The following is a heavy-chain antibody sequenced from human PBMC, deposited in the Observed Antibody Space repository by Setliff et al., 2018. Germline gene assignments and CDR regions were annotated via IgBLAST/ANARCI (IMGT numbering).Heavy chain of an antibody. D-gene: IGHD2-2*01. CDR1: GGSFSGYY. CDR2: INHSGST. J-gene: IGHJ5*02. CDR3: ARGIGGYCSSTSCSNESWP. V-gene: IGHV4-34*01. Sequence: PSETLSLTCAVYGGSFSGYYWSWIRQPPGKGLEWIGEINHSGSTNYNPSLESRVTISVDTSKNQFSLKLTSVTAADTAVYYCARGIGGYCSSTSCSNESWPWGQGALVTVSS.